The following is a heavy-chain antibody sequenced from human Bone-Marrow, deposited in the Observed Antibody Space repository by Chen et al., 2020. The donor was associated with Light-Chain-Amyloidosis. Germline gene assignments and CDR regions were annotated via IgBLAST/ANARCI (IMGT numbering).Heavy chain of an antibody. CDR1: GFAFSSYA. Sequence: EVQLVESGGGLLQRGGSLRLSCAASGFAFSSYAMSWGRQAPGKGLEWGSTISGSGGSRYYGDSVKGRLTISRDNSKNALFPQMNSLRAEDTAVYYCAKDISYDDILPGYPADAFDIWGQGTMVTVSS. D-gene: IGHD3-9*01. V-gene: IGHV3-23*04. CDR2: ISGSGGSR. CDR3: AKDISYDDILPGYPADAFDI. J-gene: IGHJ3*02.